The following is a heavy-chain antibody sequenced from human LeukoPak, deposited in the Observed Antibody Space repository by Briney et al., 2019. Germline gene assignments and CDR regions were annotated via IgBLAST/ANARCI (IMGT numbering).Heavy chain of an antibody. Sequence: SETLSLTCTVSGGSISSGSYYWSWIRQPAGKGLEWIGRIYTSGSTNYNPSLKSRVTISVDTSKNQFSLKLSSVTAADTAVYYCARDGGPVFFDPWGQGTLVTVSS. V-gene: IGHV4-61*02. J-gene: IGHJ5*02. CDR2: IYTSGST. CDR1: GGSISSGSYY. CDR3: ARDGGPVFFDP. D-gene: IGHD3-10*01.